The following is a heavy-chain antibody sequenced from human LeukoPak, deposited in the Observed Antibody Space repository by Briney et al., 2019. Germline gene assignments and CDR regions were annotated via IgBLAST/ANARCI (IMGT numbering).Heavy chain of an antibody. J-gene: IGHJ4*02. Sequence: GASVEVSCKASGGTFSSYAISWVRQAPGQGLEWMGGIIPIFGTANYAQKFQGRVTITTDESTSTAYMELSSLRSEDMALYYCAKSDLRGYSYGRFDYWGQGTLVTVSS. V-gene: IGHV1-69*05. CDR2: IIPIFGTA. CDR3: AKSDLRGYSYGRFDY. D-gene: IGHD5-18*01. CDR1: GGTFSSYA.